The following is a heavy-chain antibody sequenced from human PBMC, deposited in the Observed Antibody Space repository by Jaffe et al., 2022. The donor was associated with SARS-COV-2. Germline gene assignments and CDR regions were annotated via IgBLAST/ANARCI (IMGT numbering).Heavy chain of an antibody. Sequence: EVQLVESGGGLVQPGRSLRLSCAASGFSFDDYAMHWVRQAPGKGLEWVSGISWNSGSIAYADSVKGRFTISRDNAKNSLYLQMNSLRPEDTALYYCAKARGGSSWHSIGDYWGQGTLVTVSS. D-gene: IGHD6-13*01. J-gene: IGHJ4*02. CDR2: ISWNSGSI. CDR1: GFSFDDYA. CDR3: AKARGGSSWHSIGDY. V-gene: IGHV3-9*01.